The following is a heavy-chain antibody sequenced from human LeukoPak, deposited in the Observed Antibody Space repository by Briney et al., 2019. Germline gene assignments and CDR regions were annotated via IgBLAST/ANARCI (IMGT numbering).Heavy chain of an antibody. Sequence: GASVKVSCKASGYTFTGYYLQWVRQAPGQGLEWMGWISAYNGNTNYAQKLQGRVAMTTDTSTSTAYMELRSLRSDDTAVYYCARDDDSSGYDPAGAFDIWGQGTMVTVSS. CDR1: GYTFTGYY. D-gene: IGHD3-22*01. J-gene: IGHJ3*02. V-gene: IGHV1-18*04. CDR3: ARDDDSSGYDPAGAFDI. CDR2: ISAYNGNT.